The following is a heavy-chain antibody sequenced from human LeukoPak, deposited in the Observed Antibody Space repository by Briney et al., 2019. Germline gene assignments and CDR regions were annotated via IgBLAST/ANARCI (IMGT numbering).Heavy chain of an antibody. J-gene: IGHJ4*02. CDR2: IYYSGST. Sequence: SETLSLTCTVSGGSISSGGYYWSWIRQHPGKGLEWFGYIYYSGSTYYNTSLKSRVTISVDTSKNLFSLKLSSVTAADTAVYYCARGGPTYYYDSSGQGVFDYWGQGTLVTVSS. D-gene: IGHD3-22*01. CDR1: GGSISSGGYY. CDR3: ARGGPTYYYDSSGQGVFDY. V-gene: IGHV4-31*03.